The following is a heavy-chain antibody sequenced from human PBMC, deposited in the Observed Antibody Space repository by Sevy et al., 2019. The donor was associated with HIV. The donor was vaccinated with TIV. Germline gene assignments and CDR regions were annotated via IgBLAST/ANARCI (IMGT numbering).Heavy chain of an antibody. CDR2: ISGSGGST. D-gene: IGHD6-6*01. CDR1: GFTFSSYA. CDR3: AKGSNIAARNNRFDP. J-gene: IGHJ5*02. Sequence: GGSLRLSCAASGFTFSSYAMSWVRQAPGKGLEWLSAISGSGGSTYYADSVKGRFTISRDNSKNMLYLQMNSLRAEDTAVYYCAKGSNIAARNNRFDPWGQGTLVTVSS. V-gene: IGHV3-23*01.